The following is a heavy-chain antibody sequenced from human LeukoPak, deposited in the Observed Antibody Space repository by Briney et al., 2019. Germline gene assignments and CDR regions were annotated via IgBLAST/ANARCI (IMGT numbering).Heavy chain of an antibody. V-gene: IGHV3-23*01. Sequence: GGSLRLSCAASGFTFSNYAMSWVRQAPGKGLEWVSVISGSGGTTYYADSVKGRFTISRDNSKNTLYLQMNSLRAEDTAVYYCAKRGVDTAMARAFYFDYWGQGTLVTVSS. CDR2: ISGSGGTT. J-gene: IGHJ4*02. CDR3: AKRGVDTAMARAFYFDY. CDR1: GFTFSNYA. D-gene: IGHD5-18*01.